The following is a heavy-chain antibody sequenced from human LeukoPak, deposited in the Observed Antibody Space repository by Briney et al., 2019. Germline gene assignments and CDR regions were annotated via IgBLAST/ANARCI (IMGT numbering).Heavy chain of an antibody. CDR3: ARIPASGGKHYYYYMDG. J-gene: IGHJ6*03. CDR1: GGSISSYY. Sequence: SETLSLTCTDSGGSISSYYWSWIRQPPGKGLEWIGYIYTSGSTNYNPSLKSRVTISVDTSKNQFSLKLSSVTAADTGVYYCARIPASGGKHYYYYMDGWGKGTTVTVSS. V-gene: IGHV4-4*09. D-gene: IGHD4-23*01. CDR2: IYTSGST.